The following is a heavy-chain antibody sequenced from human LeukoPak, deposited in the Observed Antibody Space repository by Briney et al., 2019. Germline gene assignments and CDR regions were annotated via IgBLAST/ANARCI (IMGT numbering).Heavy chain of an antibody. J-gene: IGHJ4*02. V-gene: IGHV3-23*01. D-gene: IGHD3-22*01. CDR1: GFAIPNDG. CDR2: ICAGVTGK. CDR3: AKSIDSGGYPLGDS. Sequence: GGSLTLSCTGSGFAIPNDGMAWVRQAPGKGLEWISSICAGVTGKYYAASVRGRCTISKDNSKKTVFLQMNSLRAEDTALYYCAKSIDSGGYPLGDSWGQGTLVIVSS.